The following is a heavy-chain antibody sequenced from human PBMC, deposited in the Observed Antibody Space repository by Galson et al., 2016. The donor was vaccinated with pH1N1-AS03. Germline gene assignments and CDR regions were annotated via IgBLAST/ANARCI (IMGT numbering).Heavy chain of an antibody. CDR1: GFTFRSYW. Sequence: SLRLSCAASGFTFRSYWMSWVRQAPGKGLEWVANIKEDGSEKYFVASVKGRFTISRDNAKNSLYLQMNSLRAKDTAVYYCSRSIVGRFTYYLDKWGQGTLVTVSS. V-gene: IGHV3-7*01. J-gene: IGHJ4*02. CDR2: IKEDGSEK. CDR3: SRSIVGRFTYYLDK. D-gene: IGHD1-26*01.